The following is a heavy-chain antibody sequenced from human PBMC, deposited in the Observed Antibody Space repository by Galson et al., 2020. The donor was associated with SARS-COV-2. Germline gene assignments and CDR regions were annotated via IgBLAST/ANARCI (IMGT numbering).Heavy chain of an antibody. CDR3: VRLGYSGYYPPYFDY. J-gene: IGHJ4*02. V-gene: IGHV4-39*01. Sequence: ETSETLSLTCTVSGGSMTSSSYYWGWIRQPPGKGLEWIGSMYHTGSTYYKPSLKSRVTISVDTSKKQLSLKLSSVTAADTAIYYCVRLGYSGYYPPYFDYWGQGTLVTVSS. CDR1: GGSMTSSSYY. D-gene: IGHD3-22*01. CDR2: MYHTGST.